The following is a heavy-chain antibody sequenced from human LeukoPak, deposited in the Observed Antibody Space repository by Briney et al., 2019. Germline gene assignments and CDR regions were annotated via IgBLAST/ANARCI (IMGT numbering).Heavy chain of an antibody. D-gene: IGHD3-10*01. V-gene: IGHV1-2*02. CDR3: AGETITMIRGVYHLDY. CDR1: GYTFTGYY. CDR2: INPNTGGT. Sequence: GASVKVSCKASGYTFTGYYIHWVRQAPGQGLEWMGWINPNTGGTNYAQKFQGRVTMTRDTSISTAYMELRRLRSDDTAVYFCAGETITMIRGVYHLDYWGQGTLVTVSS. J-gene: IGHJ4*02.